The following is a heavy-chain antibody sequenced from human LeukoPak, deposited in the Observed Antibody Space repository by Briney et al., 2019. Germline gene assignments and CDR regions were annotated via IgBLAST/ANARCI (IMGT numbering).Heavy chain of an antibody. CDR2: INGNGVIT. CDR1: GFTFSYSA. V-gene: IGHV3-23*01. CDR3: AKDSRQGGDYFDY. D-gene: IGHD3-16*01. Sequence: SGGSPRLSCEASGFTFSYSAMSWVRQAPGKGLEWVSAINGNGVITYYADSVKGRFTISRDNSKNTLYLQMNSLRAEDTAIYYCAKDSRQGGDYFDYWGQGTLVTVSS. J-gene: IGHJ4*02.